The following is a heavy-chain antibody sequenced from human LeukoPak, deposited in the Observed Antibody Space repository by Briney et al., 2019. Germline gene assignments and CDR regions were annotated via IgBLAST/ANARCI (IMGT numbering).Heavy chain of an antibody. V-gene: IGHV3-7*01. D-gene: IGHD1-1*01. CDR3: AIWTSGNY. J-gene: IGHJ4*02. CDR2: MDPSGSQK. Sequence: GGSLRLSCAASEFTFNRSWMNWVRQAPGKGLEWVANMDPSGSQKRYVDSVKGRFTITKDNPGTSLYLEMYSLRAEDTAIYYCAIWTSGNYWGQGTLVTVSS. CDR1: EFTFNRSW.